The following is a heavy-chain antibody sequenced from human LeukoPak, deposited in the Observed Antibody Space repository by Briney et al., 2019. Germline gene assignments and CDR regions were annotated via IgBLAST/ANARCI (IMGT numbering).Heavy chain of an antibody. D-gene: IGHD1-26*01. CDR3: ARGSGSYYYYYGMDV. CDR1: GYTFTSYG. V-gene: IGHV1-18*01. J-gene: IGHJ6*02. Sequence: ASVKVSCKASGYTFTSYGISWVRQAPGQGLEWMGWISAYNGNTNYAQKLQSRVTMTTDTSTSTAYMELRSLRSDDTAVYYCARGSGSYYYYYGMDVWGQGTTVTVSS. CDR2: ISAYNGNT.